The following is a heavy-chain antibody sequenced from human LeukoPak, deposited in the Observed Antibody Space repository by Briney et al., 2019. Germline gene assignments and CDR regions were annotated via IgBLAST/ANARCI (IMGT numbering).Heavy chain of an antibody. Sequence: GGSLRLSCAASGFTFSGSAMHWVRQASGKGLEWLGRIRSKANTYATAYAASVKGRFTISRDDSNNTAYLQMNSLKTEDTAVYYCAKARKRITMIVVVHVGYYFDYWGQGTLVTVSS. CDR2: IRSKANTYAT. V-gene: IGHV3-73*01. CDR3: AKARKRITMIVVVHVGYYFDY. D-gene: IGHD3-22*01. J-gene: IGHJ4*02. CDR1: GFTFSGSA.